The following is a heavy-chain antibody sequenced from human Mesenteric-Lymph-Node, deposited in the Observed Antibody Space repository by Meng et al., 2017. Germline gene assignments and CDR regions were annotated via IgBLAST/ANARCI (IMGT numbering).Heavy chain of an antibody. Sequence: QGQLQESGPGLVKPSQTLSLTCTVSGGSISSGGYYWSWIRQHPGKGLEWIGYIYYSGSTYYNPSLKSRVAISIDTSKNQFSLKLRFVTAADTAVYYCAREGRSHQVGVSVYWGQGNLVTVSS. V-gene: IGHV4-30-4*08. CDR1: GGSISSGGYY. D-gene: IGHD2-21*01. CDR3: AREGRSHQVGVSVY. J-gene: IGHJ4*02. CDR2: IYYSGST.